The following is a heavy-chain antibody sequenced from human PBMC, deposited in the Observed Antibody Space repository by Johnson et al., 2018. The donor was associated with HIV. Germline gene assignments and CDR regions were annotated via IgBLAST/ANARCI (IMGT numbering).Heavy chain of an antibody. Sequence: VQLVESGGGLVQPGGSLRLSCTASGFTVSSYFMNWVRQAPGKGLAWVSVIYSGGSTFSADYVRGRLTLSRDNSKNTIYLQMNNLRAEDTALYYCARATTYYYDSRQDAFDIWGQGTMVTVSS. J-gene: IGHJ3*02. CDR3: ARATTYYYDSRQDAFDI. CDR2: IYSGGST. CDR1: GFTVSSYF. V-gene: IGHV3-66*01. D-gene: IGHD3-22*01.